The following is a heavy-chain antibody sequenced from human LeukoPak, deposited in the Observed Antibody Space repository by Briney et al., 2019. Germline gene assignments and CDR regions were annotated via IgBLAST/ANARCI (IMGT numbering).Heavy chain of an antibody. CDR3: AKDRETTASGTFDF. J-gene: IGHJ4*02. CDR2: ISDDGRNK. V-gene: IGHV3-30*18. Sequence: PGGSLRLSCAAPGFTFNNYGMHYVRQAPGKGLEWVAVISDDGRNKNYADSVKGRFTISRGSSNNTLYLQMNSLRAEDTGVYFCAKDRETTASGTFDFRGQGTLVTVPS. D-gene: IGHD6-13*01. CDR1: GFTFNNYG.